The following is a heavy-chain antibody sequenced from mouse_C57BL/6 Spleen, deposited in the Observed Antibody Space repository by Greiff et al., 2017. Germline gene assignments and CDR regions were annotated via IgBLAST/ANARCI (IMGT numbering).Heavy chain of an antibody. V-gene: IGHV1-15*01. J-gene: IGHJ2*01. Sequence: VQLQQSGAELVRPGASVTLSCKASGYTFTDYEMHWVKQTPVHGLEWIGAIDPETGGTASNQKLKGRAILTADKSSSTAYMELRSLTSEDSAFYYCTGSSGSSSYVDYGGQGTTLTVSA. D-gene: IGHD1-1*01. CDR2: IDPETGGT. CDR3: TGSSGSSSYVDY. CDR1: GYTFTDYE.